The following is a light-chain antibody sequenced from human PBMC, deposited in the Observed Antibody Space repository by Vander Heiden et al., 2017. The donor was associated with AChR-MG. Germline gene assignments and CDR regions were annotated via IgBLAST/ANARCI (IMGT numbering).Light chain of an antibody. V-gene: IGLV1-47*01. J-gene: IGLJ2*01. CDR3: AAWDDSLTVV. CDR2: RND. CDR1: SSNIGIDF. Sequence: QAVLTHPPSVSGTPGRSVPISCSRGSSNIGIDFVYWYHLLPGTAPKLLIYRNDQRPSGVPDRFSGSKSGTSASLAISGLRSEDEGDYYCAAWDDSLTVVFGGGTKLTVL.